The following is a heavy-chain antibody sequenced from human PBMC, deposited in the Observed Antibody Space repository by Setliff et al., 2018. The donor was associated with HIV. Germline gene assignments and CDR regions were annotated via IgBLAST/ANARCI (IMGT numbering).Heavy chain of an antibody. V-gene: IGHV1-2*02. Sequence: ASVKVSCKTSGYTFNDSFIHWVRQAPGQGLEWMGWITPDSGGTNYAQKFQGRVTMTRDTSISTSYMELSSLRSEDTAVYYCARGPNWGRVDYYYYNMEVWGKGTTVTVSS. D-gene: IGHD7-27*01. CDR2: ITPDSGGT. CDR1: GYTFNDSF. J-gene: IGHJ6*03. CDR3: ARGPNWGRVDYYYYNMEV.